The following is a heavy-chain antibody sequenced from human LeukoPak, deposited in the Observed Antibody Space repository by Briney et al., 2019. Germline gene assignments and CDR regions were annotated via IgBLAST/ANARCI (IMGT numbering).Heavy chain of an antibody. V-gene: IGHV3-30*18. Sequence: PGRSLRLSCAASGFTFSSYGMHWVRQAPGKGLEWVAVISYDGSNKYDADSVKGRFTISRDNSKNTLYLQMNSLRAEDTAVYYCAKTTIGYCSSTSCYYSPLDYWGQGTLVTVSS. CDR1: GFTFSSYG. CDR3: AKTTIGYCSSTSCYYSPLDY. CDR2: ISYDGSNK. J-gene: IGHJ4*02. D-gene: IGHD2-2*01.